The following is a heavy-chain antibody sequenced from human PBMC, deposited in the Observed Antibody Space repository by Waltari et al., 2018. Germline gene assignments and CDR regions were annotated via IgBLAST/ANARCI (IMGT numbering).Heavy chain of an antibody. V-gene: IGHV3-43*01. D-gene: IGHD5-12*01. CDR2: ISWDGGST. Sequence: EVQLVESGGVVVQPGGSLRLSCAASGFTFDDYTMHWVRQAPGKGLGWVSLISWDGGSTYYADSVKGRFTISRDNSKNSLYLQMNSLRTEDTALYYCAKDIRDGYNLAPDYWGQGTLVTVSS. CDR3: AKDIRDGYNLAPDY. CDR1: GFTFDDYT. J-gene: IGHJ4*02.